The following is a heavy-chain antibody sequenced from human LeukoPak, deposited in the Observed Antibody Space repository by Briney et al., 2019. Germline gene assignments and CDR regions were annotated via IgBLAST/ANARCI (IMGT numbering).Heavy chain of an antibody. Sequence: ASVKVSCKASGYTFTSYGISWVRQAPGQGLEWMGWISAYNGNTNYAQKLQGRVTMTTDTSTSTAYMELRSLRSDDTAVYYCARWYPAVANNWFDPWGQGTLVTVSS. CDR1: GYTFTSYG. D-gene: IGHD6-19*01. V-gene: IGHV1-18*01. CDR3: ARWYPAVANNWFDP. CDR2: ISAYNGNT. J-gene: IGHJ5*02.